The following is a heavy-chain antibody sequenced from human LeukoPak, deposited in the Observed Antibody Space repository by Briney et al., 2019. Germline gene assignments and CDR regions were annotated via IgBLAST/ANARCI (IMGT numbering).Heavy chain of an antibody. Sequence: ASVKVSCKASGYTFTGYYMHWVRQAPGQGLEWMGWINPNSGGTNYAQKFQGRVIMTRDTSINTAFMELSRLRSDDSAVYYCASAAVYGDPTNPYFDYWGQGTLVTVSS. CDR2: INPNSGGT. CDR3: ASAAVYGDPTNPYFDY. D-gene: IGHD4-17*01. CDR1: GYTFTGYY. V-gene: IGHV1-2*02. J-gene: IGHJ4*02.